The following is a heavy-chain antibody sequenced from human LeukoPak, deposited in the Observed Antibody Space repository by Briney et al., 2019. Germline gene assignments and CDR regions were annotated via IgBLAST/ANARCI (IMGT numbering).Heavy chain of an antibody. V-gene: IGHV1-8*01. CDR2: MNPNSGNT. Sequence: ASVKVSCKASGYTFTSYDINWVRQATGQGLEWMGWMNPNSGNTGYAQKFQGRVTMTRNTSISTAYMELSGLRSEDTAVYYCARSPTYDILTGYTFDFDYWGQGTLVTVSS. D-gene: IGHD3-9*01. CDR3: ARSPTYDILTGYTFDFDY. J-gene: IGHJ4*02. CDR1: GYTFTSYD.